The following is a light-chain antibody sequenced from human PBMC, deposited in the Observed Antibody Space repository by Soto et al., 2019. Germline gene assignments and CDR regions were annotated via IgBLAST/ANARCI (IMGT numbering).Light chain of an antibody. V-gene: IGKV1-39*01. J-gene: IGKJ3*01. Sequence: DIQMTQSPYSLSEAVGDRVTIACRASQNINTYLNWYQQKPGKAPKLLMFDAASLQSGVPSRFSGSGSRTDFTLTITSLQPEDFATYYCQQTSSAPFTFGPGTKVDIK. CDR2: DAA. CDR1: QNINTY. CDR3: QQTSSAPFT.